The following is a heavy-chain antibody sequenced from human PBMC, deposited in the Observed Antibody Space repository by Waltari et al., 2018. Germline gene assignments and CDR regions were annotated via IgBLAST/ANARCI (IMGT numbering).Heavy chain of an antibody. Sequence: EVQVVESGGGLVQPGRSLRLSCAASGFTFDDYSMHWVRQAPGKGLEWVSGISWNSGSIGYADSVKGRCTISRDNAKNSLYLQMNSLRAEDMALYYCAKGHISNDFWSGSLDFWGQGTLVTVSS. CDR1: GFTFDDYS. D-gene: IGHD3-3*01. CDR2: ISWNSGSI. J-gene: IGHJ4*02. CDR3: AKGHISNDFWSGSLDF. V-gene: IGHV3-9*03.